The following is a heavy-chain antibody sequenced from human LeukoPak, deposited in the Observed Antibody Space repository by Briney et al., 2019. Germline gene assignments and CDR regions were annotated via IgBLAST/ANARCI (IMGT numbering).Heavy chain of an antibody. J-gene: IGHJ4*02. V-gene: IGHV3-23*01. CDR2: IRGSGGST. CDR3: AKGYYYDSSGYAFFDY. D-gene: IGHD3-22*01. CDR1: GFTFSTYA. Sequence: PGGSLRLSCAASGFTFSTYAMSWVRQAPGEGLEWVSAIRGSGGSTYYADSVKGRFTISKDNSKNTLYLQMKSLRAEDTAVYYCAKGYYYDSSGYAFFDYWGQGTLVTVSS.